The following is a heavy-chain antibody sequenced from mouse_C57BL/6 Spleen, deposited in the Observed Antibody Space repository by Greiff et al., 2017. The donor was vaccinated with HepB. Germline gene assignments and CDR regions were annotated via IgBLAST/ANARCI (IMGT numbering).Heavy chain of an antibody. CDR1: GYTFTEYT. CDR3: ARHEGPSTTAWYFDV. Sequence: VKLVESGAELVKPGASVKLSCKASGYTFTEYTIHWVKQRSGQGLEWIGWFYPGSGSIKYNEKFKDKATLTADKSSSTVYMERSRLTSEDSAVYFCARHEGPSTTAWYFDVWGTGATVTVSS. J-gene: IGHJ1*03. D-gene: IGHD1-2*01. V-gene: IGHV1-62-2*01. CDR2: FYPGSGSI.